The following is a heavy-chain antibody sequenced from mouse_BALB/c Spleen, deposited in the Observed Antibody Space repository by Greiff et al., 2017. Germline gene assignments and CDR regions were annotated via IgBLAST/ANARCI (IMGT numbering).Heavy chain of an antibody. CDR2: ISYSGST. V-gene: IGHV3-2*02. J-gene: IGHJ4*01. D-gene: IGHD2-3*01. CDR3: ARSDGYYLYYAMDY. CDR1: GYSITSDYA. Sequence: EVKLVESGPGLVKPSQSLSLTCTVTGYSITSDYAWNWIRQFPGNKLEWMGYISYSGSTSYNPSLKSRISITRDTSKNQFFLQLNSVTTEDTATYYCARSDGYYLYYAMDYWGQGTSVTVSS.